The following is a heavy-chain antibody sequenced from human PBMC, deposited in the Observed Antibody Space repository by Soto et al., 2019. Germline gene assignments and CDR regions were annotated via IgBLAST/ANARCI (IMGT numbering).Heavy chain of an antibody. D-gene: IGHD3-9*01. Sequence: GGSLRLSCAASGFTFSSYGMHWVRQAPGKGLEWVAVIWYDGSNKYYADSVKGRFTISRDNSKNTLYLQMNSLRAEDTAVYYCARDHQDFDWLRYFDYWGQGTLVTVSS. J-gene: IGHJ4*02. CDR1: GFTFSSYG. V-gene: IGHV3-33*01. CDR3: ARDHQDFDWLRYFDY. CDR2: IWYDGSNK.